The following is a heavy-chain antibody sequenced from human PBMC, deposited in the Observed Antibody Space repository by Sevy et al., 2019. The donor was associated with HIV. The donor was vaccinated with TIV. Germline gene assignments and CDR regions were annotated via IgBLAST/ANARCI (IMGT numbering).Heavy chain of an antibody. CDR3: ARHSLFTMFGLVIDPKMDYFDY. V-gene: IGHV4-39*01. J-gene: IGHJ4*02. CDR1: GGSITNNNYY. CDR2: INYSGST. D-gene: IGHD3-3*01. Sequence: SETLSLTCTVSGGSITNNNYYWGWIRQSPGKGLEWIGTINYSGSTDYNPSLKSRVTVSVDTAKNQISLRMGTSTAADSVVYYCARHSLFTMFGLVIDPKMDYFDYWGQGTLVTVSS.